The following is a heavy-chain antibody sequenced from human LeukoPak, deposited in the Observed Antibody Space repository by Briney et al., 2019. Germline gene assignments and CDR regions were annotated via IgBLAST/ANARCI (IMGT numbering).Heavy chain of an antibody. Sequence: SETLSLTCAVHGGSFSGCYWSWIRQPPGKGLELIGEINDSGGTNYNPSLKSRVTISVDTSKNQFSLMLTSVAAADAAVYWCARGPRRGYSYGWRYYGMDVWGQGTTVTVSS. CDR1: GGSFSGCY. CDR3: ARGPRRGYSYGWRYYGMDV. V-gene: IGHV4-34*01. J-gene: IGHJ6*02. CDR2: INDSGGT. D-gene: IGHD5-18*01.